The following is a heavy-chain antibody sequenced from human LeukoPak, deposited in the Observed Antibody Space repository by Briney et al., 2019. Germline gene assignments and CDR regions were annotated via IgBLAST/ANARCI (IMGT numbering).Heavy chain of an antibody. V-gene: IGHV3-30*02. J-gene: IGHJ4*02. CDR3: AKEVVVVVAATLVETD. Sequence: GGSLRLSCAASGFTFSSYGMHCVRQAPGKGLEWVAFIRYDGSNKYYADSVKGRFTISRDNSKNTLYLQMNSLRAEDTAVYYCAKEVVVVVAATLVETDWGQGTLVTVSS. D-gene: IGHD2-15*01. CDR2: IRYDGSNK. CDR1: GFTFSSYG.